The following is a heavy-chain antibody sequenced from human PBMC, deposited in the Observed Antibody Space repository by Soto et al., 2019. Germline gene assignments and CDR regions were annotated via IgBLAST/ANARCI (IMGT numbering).Heavy chain of an antibody. CDR3: ARSSSGWYRYFVL. CDR1: GFTFSSYD. D-gene: IGHD6-19*01. CDR2: IGTAGDT. Sequence: EVQLVESGGGLVQPGGSLRLSCAASGFTFSSYDMHWVRQATGKGLEWVSAIGTAGDTYYPGSVKGRFTISRENAKNSLYLQMNSLRAGDTAVYYCARSSSGWYRYFVLWGRGTLVTVSS. J-gene: IGHJ2*01. V-gene: IGHV3-13*01.